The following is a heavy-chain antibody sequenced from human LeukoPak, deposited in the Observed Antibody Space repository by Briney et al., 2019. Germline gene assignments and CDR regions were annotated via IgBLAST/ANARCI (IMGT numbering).Heavy chain of an antibody. J-gene: IGHJ6*02. CDR3: ARDKWELRSHKYYYYGMDV. D-gene: IGHD1-26*01. CDR2: ISGSGGST. Sequence: GGSLRLSCAASGFTFSSYAMSWVRQAPGKGLEWVSAISGSGGSTYYADSVKGRFTISRDNSKNTLYLQMNSLRAEDTAVYYCARDKWELRSHKYYYYGMDVWGQGTTVTVSS. CDR1: GFTFSSYA. V-gene: IGHV3-23*01.